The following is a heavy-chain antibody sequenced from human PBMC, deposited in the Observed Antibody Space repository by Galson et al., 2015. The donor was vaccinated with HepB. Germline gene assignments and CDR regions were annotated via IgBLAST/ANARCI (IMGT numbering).Heavy chain of an antibody. CDR2: INTNTGNP. CDR1: GYTFTSYA. CDR3: ARDSMTTVTPRGDWFDP. V-gene: IGHV7-4-1*02. Sequence: SVKVSCKASGYTFTSYAMNWVRQAPGQGLEWMGWINTNTGNPTYAQGFTGRFVFSLDTSVSTAYLQISSLKAEDTAVYYCARDSMTTVTPRGDWFDPWGQGTLVTVSS. D-gene: IGHD4-17*01. J-gene: IGHJ5*02.